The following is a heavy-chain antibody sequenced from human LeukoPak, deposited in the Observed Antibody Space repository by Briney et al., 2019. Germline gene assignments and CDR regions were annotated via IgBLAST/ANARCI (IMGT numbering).Heavy chain of an antibody. CDR3: ARGFWSGYPIDY. CDR2: ISAYNGNT. CDR1: GYTFTSYY. Sequence: ASVKVSCKASGYTFTSYYMHWVRQAPGQGLEWMGWISAYNGNTNYAQKLQGRVTMTTDTSTSTAYMELRSLRSDDTAVYYCARGFWSGYPIDYWGQGTLVTVSS. D-gene: IGHD3-3*01. J-gene: IGHJ4*02. V-gene: IGHV1-18*04.